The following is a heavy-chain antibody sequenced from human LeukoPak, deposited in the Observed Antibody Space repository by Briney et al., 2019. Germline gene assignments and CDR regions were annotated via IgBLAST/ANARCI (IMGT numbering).Heavy chain of an antibody. V-gene: IGHV3-23*01. CDR2: ITDSGGGT. Sequence: GGSLRLSCAASGFPFGSNAMSWVRQAPGKGLEWVSSITDSGGGTQYADSVKGRFTISRDNSKNTLYLQMNSLRAEDTAVYYCAKGSATPYWGQGTLVTVST. D-gene: IGHD1-26*01. J-gene: IGHJ4*02. CDR1: GFPFGSNA. CDR3: AKGSATPY.